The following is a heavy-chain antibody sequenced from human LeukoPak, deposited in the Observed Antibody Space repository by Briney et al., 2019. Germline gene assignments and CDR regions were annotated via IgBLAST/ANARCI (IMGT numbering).Heavy chain of an antibody. D-gene: IGHD6-13*01. V-gene: IGHV4-4*02. Sequence: SGTLSLTCAVPGGSISSSNWWSWVRQPPGKGLEWIGEIYHSGSTNYNPSLKSRVTISVDKSKNQFSLKLSSVTAADTAVYYCARVMYSSSSYGFDYWGQGTLVTVSS. CDR1: GGSISSSNW. CDR3: ARVMYSSSSYGFDY. J-gene: IGHJ4*02. CDR2: IYHSGST.